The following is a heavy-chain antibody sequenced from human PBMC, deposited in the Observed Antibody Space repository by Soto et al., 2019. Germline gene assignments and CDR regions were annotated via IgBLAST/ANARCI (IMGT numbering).Heavy chain of an antibody. V-gene: IGHV4-61*01. CDR3: ARGNCSGGSCYNQGFDY. Sequence: QVQLQESGPGLVEPSETLSLTCTVSGGSVSSGSYYWSWIRQPPGKGLEGIGYIYYSGSTNYNPPLKSRVTISVDTSKNQSSLKLSTVTAADTAVYYCARGNCSGGSCYNQGFDYWGQGTLVTVSS. CDR2: IYYSGST. CDR1: GGSVSSGSYY. J-gene: IGHJ4*02. D-gene: IGHD2-15*01.